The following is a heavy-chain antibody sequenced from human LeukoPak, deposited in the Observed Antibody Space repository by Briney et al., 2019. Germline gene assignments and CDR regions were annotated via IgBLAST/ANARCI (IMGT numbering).Heavy chain of an antibody. J-gene: IGHJ4*02. D-gene: IGHD3-3*01. CDR2: INPNSGGT. CDR3: AGDGDYDFWSGYHY. Sequence: GASVKVSCKASGYTFTGYYMHWVRQAPGQGLEWMGWINPNSGGTNYAQKFQGRVTMTRDTSISTAYMELSRLRSDDTAVYYCAGDGDYDFWSGYHYWGQGTLVTVSS. CDR1: GYTFTGYY. V-gene: IGHV1-2*02.